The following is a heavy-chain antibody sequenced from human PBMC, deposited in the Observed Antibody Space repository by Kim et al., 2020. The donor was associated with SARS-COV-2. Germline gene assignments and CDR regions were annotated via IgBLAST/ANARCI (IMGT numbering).Heavy chain of an antibody. J-gene: IGHJ4*02. D-gene: IGHD5-12*01. Sequence: YAEPVKGRFTISRDNSKTTLYLQMNSLRAEDTAVYYCAKSGYSGYDYRDYWGQGTLVTVSS. CDR3: AKSGYSGYDYRDY. V-gene: IGHV3-23*01.